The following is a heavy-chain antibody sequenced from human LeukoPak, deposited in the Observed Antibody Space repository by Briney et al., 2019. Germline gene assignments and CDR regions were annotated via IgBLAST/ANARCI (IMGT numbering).Heavy chain of an antibody. Sequence: GASVKVSCKASGYTFTSYGISWVRQAPGQGLEWMGWISAYNGNTNYAQKLQGRVTMTRNTPIRTAYMELSSLRSEDTAVYYCARYVKGPWGQGTLVTVSS. D-gene: IGHD3-16*01. CDR3: ARYVKGP. V-gene: IGHV1-18*01. CDR1: GYTFTSYG. J-gene: IGHJ5*02. CDR2: ISAYNGNT.